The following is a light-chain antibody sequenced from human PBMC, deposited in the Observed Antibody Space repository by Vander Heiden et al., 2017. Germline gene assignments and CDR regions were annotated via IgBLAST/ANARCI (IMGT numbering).Light chain of an antibody. CDR1: SPNIVAGND. V-gene: IGLV1-40*01. Sequence: QSALTQPPSVTAAPGPMATIPSTGCSPNIVAGNDVHWNQQLPGTARKLLIYANNTRPSGVPARFSGSKSVTPASLAITGLQAEEEGYYYCQSYDNSMNVVFGGGTKLTVL. J-gene: IGLJ2*01. CDR2: ANN. CDR3: QSYDNSMNVV.